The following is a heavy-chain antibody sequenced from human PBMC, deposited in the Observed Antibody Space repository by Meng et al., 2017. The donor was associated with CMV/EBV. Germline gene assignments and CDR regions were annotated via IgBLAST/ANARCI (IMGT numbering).Heavy chain of an antibody. Sequence: LSLTCIASGFKFGDYVMSWVRQAPGKGLEWVGFIRSKGYGETTEYAASVKGRFTISRDDSKGIAYLQMNSLRTEDTAMYHCTRDWGDYDYVWGSDWGQGTLVTVSS. CDR2: IRSKGYGETT. CDR1: GFKFGDYV. J-gene: IGHJ4*02. CDR3: TRDWGDYDYVWGSD. V-gene: IGHV3-49*04. D-gene: IGHD3-16*01.